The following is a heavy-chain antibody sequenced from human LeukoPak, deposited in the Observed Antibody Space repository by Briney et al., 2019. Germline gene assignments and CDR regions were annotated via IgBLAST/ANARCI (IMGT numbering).Heavy chain of an antibody. V-gene: IGHV4-34*01. CDR2: INHSGSN. D-gene: IGHD5-24*01. J-gene: IGHJ3*02. Sequence: SETLSLTCAVYGGSFSGYYWSWIRHPPGKGLEWIGEINHSGSNNYNPSLKSRVTISVDTSKNQFSLKLSSVTAADTAVYYCAQETRDDAFDIWGQGTMVTVSS. CDR1: GGSFSGYY. CDR3: AQETRDDAFDI.